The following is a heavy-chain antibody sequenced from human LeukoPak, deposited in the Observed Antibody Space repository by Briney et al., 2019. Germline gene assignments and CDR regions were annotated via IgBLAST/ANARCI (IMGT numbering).Heavy chain of an antibody. D-gene: IGHD1-26*01. CDR3: ASPSGSYYRAAFDI. J-gene: IGHJ3*02. CDR1: GFTFSSYW. Sequence: GGSLRLSCAASGFTFSSYWMHWVRQAPGKGLVWVSRINSDGSTTTYADSVKGRFTISRDNSKNTLYLQMNSLRAEDTAVYYCASPSGSYYRAAFDIWGQGTMVTVSS. CDR2: INSDGSTT. V-gene: IGHV3-74*01.